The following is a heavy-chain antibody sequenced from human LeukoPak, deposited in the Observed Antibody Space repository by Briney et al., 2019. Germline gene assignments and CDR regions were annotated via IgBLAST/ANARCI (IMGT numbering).Heavy chain of an antibody. CDR1: GGSVSSGSYY. V-gene: IGHV4-61*01. D-gene: IGHD2-2*01. Sequence: SETLSLTCTVSGGSVSSGSYYWSWIRQPPGKGLEWIGYIYYSGSTNYNPSLKSRVTISVDTSKNQFSLKLSSVTAADTAVYYCAGAICSSTSCYGENWFDPWGQGTLVTVSS. CDR2: IYYSGST. CDR3: AGAICSSTSCYGENWFDP. J-gene: IGHJ5*02.